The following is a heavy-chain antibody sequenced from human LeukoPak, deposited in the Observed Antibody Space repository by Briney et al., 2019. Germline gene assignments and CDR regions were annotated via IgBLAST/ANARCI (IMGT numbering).Heavy chain of an antibody. D-gene: IGHD3-22*01. V-gene: IGHV3-48*03. J-gene: IGHJ4*02. CDR1: GFTFSSYE. CDR2: ISSSGSTI. Sequence: GGSLRLSCAASGFTFSSYEMNWVRQAPGKGLEWVSYISSSGSTIYYADSVKGRFTISRDNAKNSLYLQMNSLRAEDTAVYYCAREYYYDYPRSFDYWGQGALVTVSS. CDR3: AREYYYDYPRSFDY.